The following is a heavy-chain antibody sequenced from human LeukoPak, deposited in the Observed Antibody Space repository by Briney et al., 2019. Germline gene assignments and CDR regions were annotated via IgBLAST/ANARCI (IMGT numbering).Heavy chain of an antibody. D-gene: IGHD3-16*02. Sequence: GGSLRLSCAASGFTFSSYSMNWVRQAPGKGLEWVSSISSSSSYIYYADSVKGRFTISRDNAKNSLYLQMNSLRAEDTAVYYCARDLGYDYVWGSYRGGDYWGQGTLVTVSS. J-gene: IGHJ4*02. CDR2: ISSSSSYI. V-gene: IGHV3-21*01. CDR1: GFTFSSYS. CDR3: ARDLGYDYVWGSYRGGDY.